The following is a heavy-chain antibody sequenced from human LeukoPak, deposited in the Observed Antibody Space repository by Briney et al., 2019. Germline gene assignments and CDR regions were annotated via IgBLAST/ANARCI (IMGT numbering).Heavy chain of an antibody. CDR1: AGPFSSYY. D-gene: IGHD1-14*01. J-gene: IGHJ6*03. Sequence: PSETLSLTCTVSAGPFSSYYRSWIRQPAGKGLECIGRIYISGSTSYNPSLKSRVTMSVDTSKSQFSLRLSSVTAADTAVYYCATANRYSLYMDVWGKGTTVTVSS. V-gene: IGHV4-4*07. CDR3: ATANRYSLYMDV. CDR2: IYISGST.